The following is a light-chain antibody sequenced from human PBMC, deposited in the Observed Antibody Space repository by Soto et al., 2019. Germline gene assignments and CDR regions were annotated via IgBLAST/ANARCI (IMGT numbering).Light chain of an antibody. CDR1: QGVSSS. J-gene: IGKJ5*01. Sequence: EIVLTQSPATLSLSPGERATLSCRASQGVSSSLAWYQQKPGQAPRLLIYDASNRATGIPARFSGSGSGTDFTLTISSLEPEDFATYYCQQYNSYSITFGQGTRLEIK. CDR3: QQYNSYSIT. V-gene: IGKV3-11*01. CDR2: DAS.